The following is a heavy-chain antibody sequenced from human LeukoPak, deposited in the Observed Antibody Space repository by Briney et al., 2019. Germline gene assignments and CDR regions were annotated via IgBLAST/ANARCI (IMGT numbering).Heavy chain of an antibody. CDR3: TRHTDIYASPDY. CDR1: GYSFTNYW. D-gene: IGHD3-10*01. J-gene: IGHJ4*02. CDR2: VFPGDSGT. V-gene: IGHV5-51*01. Sequence: GESLKISCKGSGYSFTNYWIGWVRQMPGKGLEWMGIVFPGDSGTRHSPSFQGQVTISADKSISTAYLQWSSLKASDTAMFYCTRHTDIYASPDYWGQGTLVTVSS.